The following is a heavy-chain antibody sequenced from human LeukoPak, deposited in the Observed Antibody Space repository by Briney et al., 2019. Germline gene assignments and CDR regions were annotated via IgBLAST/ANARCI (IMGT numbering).Heavy chain of an antibody. CDR2: IIPIFGTA. CDR1: GGTFSSYA. Sequence: SVKVSCKASGGTFSSYAISWVRQAPGQGLEWMGGIIPIFGTANYAQKFQGRVTITADESTSTAYMELRSLRSDDTAVYYCARDPRIVRSNYYGMDVWGQGTTVTVSS. V-gene: IGHV1-69*01. CDR3: ARDPRIVRSNYYGMDV. J-gene: IGHJ6*02. D-gene: IGHD2-8*01.